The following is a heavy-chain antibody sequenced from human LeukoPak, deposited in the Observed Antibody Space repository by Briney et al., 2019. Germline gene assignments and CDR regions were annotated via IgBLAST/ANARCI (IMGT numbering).Heavy chain of an antibody. CDR1: GGSISSYY. CDR2: IYYSGST. J-gene: IGHJ4*02. V-gene: IGHV4-59*01. CDR3: ARAPVGGSSLFSGFDY. Sequence: SETLSLTCTVSGGSISSYYWSWIRQPPGKGLEWIGYIYYSGSTNYNPSLKSRVTISVDTSKNQFSLKLSSVTAADTAVYYCARAPVGGSSLFSGFDYWGQGTLVTVSS. D-gene: IGHD1-26*01.